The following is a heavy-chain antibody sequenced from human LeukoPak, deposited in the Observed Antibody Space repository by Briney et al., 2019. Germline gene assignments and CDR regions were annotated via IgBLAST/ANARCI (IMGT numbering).Heavy chain of an antibody. V-gene: IGHV4-34*01. Sequence: SETLSLTCAVYGGSFSGYYWSWIRQPPGKGLEWIGEINHSGSTNYNPSLKSRVTISVDTSKNQFSLKLSSVTAADTAVYYCARGRGYYDSSGYSPLDEYFQHWGQGTLVTVSS. CDR1: GGSFSGYY. J-gene: IGHJ1*01. CDR2: INHSGST. D-gene: IGHD3-22*01. CDR3: ARGRGYYDSSGYSPLDEYFQH.